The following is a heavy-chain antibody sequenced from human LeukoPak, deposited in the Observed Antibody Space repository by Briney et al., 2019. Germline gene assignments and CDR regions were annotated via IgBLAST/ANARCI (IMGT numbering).Heavy chain of an antibody. CDR2: IGSSGTLM. CDR3: ARGWAGNY. V-gene: IGHV3-48*03. CDR1: GFTFSNYE. J-gene: IGHJ4*02. Sequence: GGSLLISCAASGFTFSNYEMKWVRQAPGEGLEWVSYIGSSGTLMYYADSVKGRFTISRDNAKNSLYLQMNSLRAEDMAVYYCARGWAGNYWGQGTLVTVSS. D-gene: IGHD6-19*01.